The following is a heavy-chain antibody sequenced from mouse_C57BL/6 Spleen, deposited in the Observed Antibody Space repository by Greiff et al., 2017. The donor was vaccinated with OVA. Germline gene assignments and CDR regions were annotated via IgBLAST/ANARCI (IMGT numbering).Heavy chain of an antibody. CDR1: GYTFTSYW. J-gene: IGHJ2*01. D-gene: IGHD6-1*01. CDR2: IYPGSGST. V-gene: IGHV1-55*01. Sequence: VHVKQPGPGLVKPGSSVKMSCKASGYTFTSYWITWVKQRPGQGLEWIGDIYPGSGSTNYNEKFKSKATLTVDTSSSTAYMQLSSLTSEDSAVYYGARRGLQRCHFDCWCEGITLTVSS. CDR3: ARRGLQRCHFDC.